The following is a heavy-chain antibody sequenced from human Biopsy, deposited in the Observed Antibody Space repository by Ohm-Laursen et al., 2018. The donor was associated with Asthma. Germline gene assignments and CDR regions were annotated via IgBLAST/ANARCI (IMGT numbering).Heavy chain of an antibody. J-gene: IGHJ4*02. Sequence: GASVKVSCKASGGMFGNYAISWVRQAPGLGLEWMGGISPIFGSSNYAQRFQGRVTITADIFTRTVYMELSGLRFDDTAVYYCASDFPKDYVRYNFQFWGQGTLVTVSS. CDR2: ISPIFGSS. CDR3: ASDFPKDYVRYNFQF. V-gene: IGHV1-69*06. CDR1: GGMFGNYA. D-gene: IGHD4-17*01.